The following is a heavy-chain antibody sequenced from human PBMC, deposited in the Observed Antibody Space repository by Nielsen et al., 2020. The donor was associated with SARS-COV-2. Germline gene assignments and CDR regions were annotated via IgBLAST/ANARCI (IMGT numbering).Heavy chain of an antibody. D-gene: IGHD3-22*01. V-gene: IGHV3-30*09. J-gene: IGHJ4*02. CDR1: GFTFSNYA. CDR2: ISYDGSNK. Sequence: GESLKISCAASGFTFSNYALHWVRQAPGKGLEWVAIISYDGSNKYYADSVKGRFAISRDNSRNTLYLQMNSLRAEDTAVHYCARGDSDGLLDYWGQGTLVTVSS. CDR3: ARGDSDGLLDY.